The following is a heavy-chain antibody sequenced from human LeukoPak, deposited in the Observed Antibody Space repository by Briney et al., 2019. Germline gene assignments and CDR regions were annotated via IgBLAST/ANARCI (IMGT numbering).Heavy chain of an antibody. CDR3: ARVSLRIVVVPAATAPFGY. Sequence: ASVKVSCKASGYTFTGYYMHWVRQAPGQGLEWMGWINPNSGGTNYAQKFQGRVTMTRDTSISTAHMELSRLRSDDTAVYYCARVSLRIVVVPAATAPFGYWGQGTLVTVSS. CDR1: GYTFTGYY. D-gene: IGHD2-2*01. V-gene: IGHV1-2*02. CDR2: INPNSGGT. J-gene: IGHJ4*02.